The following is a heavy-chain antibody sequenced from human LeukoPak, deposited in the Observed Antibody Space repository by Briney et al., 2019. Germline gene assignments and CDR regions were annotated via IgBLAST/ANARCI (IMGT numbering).Heavy chain of an antibody. V-gene: IGHV4-39*01. Sequence: SETLSLTCTVSGGSISSSSYYWGWIRQPPGKGLEWIGSFYYSGSTYYNPSLKSRVTISVDTSKNQFSLKLSSVTAADTAVSYCTRQGSLGTSGYDYWGQGTLVTVSS. CDR2: FYYSGST. D-gene: IGHD1-7*01. J-gene: IGHJ4*02. CDR1: GGSISSSSYY. CDR3: TRQGSLGTSGYDY.